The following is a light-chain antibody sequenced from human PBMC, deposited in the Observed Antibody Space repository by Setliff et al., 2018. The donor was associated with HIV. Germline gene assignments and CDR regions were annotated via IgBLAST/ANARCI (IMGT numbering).Light chain of an antibody. CDR3: ETWDDTLNGYV. J-gene: IGLJ1*01. CDR1: SSTIGSNT. V-gene: IGLV1-44*01. CDR2: RTD. Sequence: QSALTQPPSASGTPGQRVTISCSGGSSTIGSNTVNWYRQLPGTAPRILIYRTDQRPSGVPARFSGSKSGTSASLAISGLQSENEADYYCETWDDTLNGYVFGTGTKVTVL.